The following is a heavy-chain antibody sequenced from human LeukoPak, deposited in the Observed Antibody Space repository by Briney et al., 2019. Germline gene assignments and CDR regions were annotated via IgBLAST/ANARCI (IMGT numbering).Heavy chain of an antibody. D-gene: IGHD1-26*01. CDR1: GGSIASSGYS. V-gene: IGHV4-30-2*01. CDR2: IYHGGST. CDR3: ASLGRRATTVDY. J-gene: IGHJ4*02. Sequence: SETLSLTCAVSGGSIASSGYSWSWIRQPPGKGLEWIGYIYHGGSTYYNPSLKSRVTMSVDRSKNQFSLKLSSVTAADTAVYYCASLGRRATTVDYWGQGTLVTVSS.